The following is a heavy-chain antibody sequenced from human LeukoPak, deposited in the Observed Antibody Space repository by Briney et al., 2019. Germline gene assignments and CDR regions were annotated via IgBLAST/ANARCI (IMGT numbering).Heavy chain of an antibody. D-gene: IGHD6-13*01. CDR3: ARRLSSSWSHDY. J-gene: IGHJ4*02. V-gene: IGHV3-66*01. CDR1: GITVRNNY. Sequence: GGSLRLSCGASGITVRNNYMSWVRQAPGKGLEWVSIIYSAGHTYCADSVKGRFTISRDSSKDTLYLQMNSLRAEDTAVYYCARRLSSSWSHDYWGQGTLVTVSS. CDR2: IYSAGHT.